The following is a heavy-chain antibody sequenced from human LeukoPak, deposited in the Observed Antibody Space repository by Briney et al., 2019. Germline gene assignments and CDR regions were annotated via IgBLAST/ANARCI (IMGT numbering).Heavy chain of an antibody. Sequence: PSETLSLTCTVSGGSVSSYYWSWIRQPPGKGLEWIGYIYYSGSTNYNPSLKSRVTISVDTSKNQFSLKLSSVTAADTAVYHCARGNSYYDSSGAFDYWGQGTLVTVSS. CDR2: IYYSGST. CDR1: GGSVSSYY. J-gene: IGHJ4*02. CDR3: ARGNSYYDSSGAFDY. V-gene: IGHV4-59*02. D-gene: IGHD3-22*01.